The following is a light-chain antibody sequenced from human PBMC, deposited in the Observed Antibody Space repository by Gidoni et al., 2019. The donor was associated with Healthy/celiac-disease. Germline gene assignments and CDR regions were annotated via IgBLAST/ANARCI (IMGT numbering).Light chain of an antibody. CDR2: LGS. V-gene: IGKV2-28*01. CDR1: QSLLHSNGYNY. Sequence: IVMTQSPLSLPVTPGEPASISCRSSQSLLHSNGYNYLDWYLQKPGQSPQLLIYLGSNRASGVPDRFSGSGSGTDVTLKISRVEAEDVGVYYCMQALHTPSITFGQGTRLEIK. CDR3: MQALHTPSIT. J-gene: IGKJ5*01.